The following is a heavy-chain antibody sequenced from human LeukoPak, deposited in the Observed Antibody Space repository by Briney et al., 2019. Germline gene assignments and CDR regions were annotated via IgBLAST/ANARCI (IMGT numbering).Heavy chain of an antibody. D-gene: IGHD5-18*01. Sequence: GGSLRLSCAASGFPFSSYWMSWVRQAPGKGLEWVANIKQDGSEKYYVDSVKGRFNISRDNAKNSLYLQMNSLRAEDTAVYYCARVATGGYSYGYNSKPSYYFDYWGQGTLVTVSS. V-gene: IGHV3-7*01. CDR2: IKQDGSEK. CDR1: GFPFSSYW. CDR3: ARVATGGYSYGYNSKPSYYFDY. J-gene: IGHJ4*02.